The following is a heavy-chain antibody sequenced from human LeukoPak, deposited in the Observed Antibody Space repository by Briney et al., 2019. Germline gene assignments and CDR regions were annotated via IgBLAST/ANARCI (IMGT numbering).Heavy chain of an antibody. Sequence: GGSLRLSRAASGFTFSSYAMHWVRQAPGKGLEWVAVISYDGSNKYYADSVKGRFTISRDNSKNTLYLQMNSLRAEDTAVYYCARDTPGGYSYGFLYWGQGTLVTVSS. V-gene: IGHV3-30-3*01. D-gene: IGHD5-18*01. CDR3: ARDTPGGYSYGFLY. CDR1: GFTFSSYA. J-gene: IGHJ4*02. CDR2: ISYDGSNK.